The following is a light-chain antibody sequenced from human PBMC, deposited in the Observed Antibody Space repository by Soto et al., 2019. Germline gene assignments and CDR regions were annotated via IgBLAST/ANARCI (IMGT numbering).Light chain of an antibody. Sequence: QSVLTQPPSASGTPGQRVSISCSGSSTNIGRNSISWYQNLPGTAPKLLIYTSNQRPSGVPARFSGSKSGTSASLAISGLQSEDEAGYYCAAWDGSLSGWVFGGGTKVTVL. CDR2: TSN. CDR1: STNIGRNS. CDR3: AAWDGSLSGWV. V-gene: IGLV1-44*01. J-gene: IGLJ3*02.